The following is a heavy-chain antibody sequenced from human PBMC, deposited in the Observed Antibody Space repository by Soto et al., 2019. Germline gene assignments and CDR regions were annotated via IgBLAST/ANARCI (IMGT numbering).Heavy chain of an antibody. CDR3: AKGDQYSSSHYYYYGMDV. V-gene: IGHV3-30*18. D-gene: IGHD6-13*01. CDR2: ISYDGSNK. Sequence: GGSLRLSCAASGFTFSSYGMHWVRQAPGKGLEWVAVISYDGSNKYYADPVKGRFTISRDNSKNTLYLQMSSLRAEDTAVYSCAKGDQYSSSHYYYYGMDVWGQGTTVTVSS. J-gene: IGHJ6*02. CDR1: GFTFSSYG.